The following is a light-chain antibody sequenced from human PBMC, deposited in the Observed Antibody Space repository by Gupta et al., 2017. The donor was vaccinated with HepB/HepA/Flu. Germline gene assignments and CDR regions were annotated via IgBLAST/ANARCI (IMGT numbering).Light chain of an antibody. Sequence: DIQMTQSPSTLSASVGDRVTITCRASQSINSWLAWYQQKPGKAPNLLIYKASRLESGVPSRFSGSGFGTEFTLTISSQQPDDFANYHCQQENHSPWTFGQGTKVEIK. J-gene: IGKJ1*01. V-gene: IGKV1-5*03. CDR3: QQENHSPWT. CDR2: KAS. CDR1: QSINSW.